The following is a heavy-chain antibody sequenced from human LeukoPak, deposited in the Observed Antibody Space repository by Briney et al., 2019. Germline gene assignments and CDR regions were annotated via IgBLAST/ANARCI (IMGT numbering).Heavy chain of an antibody. D-gene: IGHD1-26*01. CDR2: ISYDGSNK. CDR1: GFTFSSYA. CDR3: ARDSPFGVVGATDS. Sequence: GRSLRLSCAASGFTFSSYAMHWVRQAPGKGLEWVAVISYDGSNKYYADSVKGRFTISRDTSKNTLYLQMNSLTAEDTAVYYCARDSPFGVVGATDSWGQGTLVTVSS. V-gene: IGHV3-30*01. J-gene: IGHJ5*01.